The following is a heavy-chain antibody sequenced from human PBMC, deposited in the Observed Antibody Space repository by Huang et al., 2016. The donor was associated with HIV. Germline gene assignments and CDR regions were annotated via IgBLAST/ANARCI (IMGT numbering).Heavy chain of an antibody. D-gene: IGHD6-19*01. J-gene: IGHJ2*01. CDR2: THESGDS. CDR3: ARDGPYSTGWYRYFDL. V-gene: IGHV4-59*11. Sequence: QVQLQESGPGLVQPSETLSLTCTVSGASISSHYWSWIRQTPGKGLEWIGTTHESGDSSYTLSLQGRVSMSVDRSMNQFSLRLNFVTAADTALYYCARDGPYSTGWYRYFDLWGRGTQVSVSS. CDR1: GASISSHY.